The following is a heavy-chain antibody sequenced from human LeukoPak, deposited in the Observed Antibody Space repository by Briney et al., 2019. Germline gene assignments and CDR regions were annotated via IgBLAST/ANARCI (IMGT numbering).Heavy chain of an antibody. Sequence: GESLRLSCTASGFTFSNFWMGWVRQAPGKGLEWVANIKHDETEKFYLGSVKGRFTISRDNSKDMLFLQMNSLRVDDTAIYYCVGEVGSRQMNSWGQGTLVTVSS. CDR3: VGEVGSRQMNS. V-gene: IGHV3-7*01. D-gene: IGHD1-26*01. J-gene: IGHJ4*02. CDR1: GFTFSNFW. CDR2: IKHDETEK.